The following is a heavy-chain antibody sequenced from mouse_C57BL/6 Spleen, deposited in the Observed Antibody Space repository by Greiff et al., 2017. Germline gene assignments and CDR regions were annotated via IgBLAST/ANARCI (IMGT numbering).Heavy chain of an antibody. D-gene: IGHD6-2*01. CDR3: TSLPGY. V-gene: IGHV6-3*01. CDR2: IRLKSDNYAT. Sequence: DVMLVASGGGLVQPGGSMKLSCVASGFTFSNYWMNWVRQSPEKGLEWVAQIRLKSDNYATHYAESVKGRFTISRDDSKSSVYLQMNNLRAEDTGIYYCTSLPGYWGQGTLVTVSA. J-gene: IGHJ3*01. CDR1: GFTFSNYW.